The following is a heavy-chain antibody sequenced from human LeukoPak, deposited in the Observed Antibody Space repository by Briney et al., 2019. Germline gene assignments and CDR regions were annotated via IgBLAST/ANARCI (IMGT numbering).Heavy chain of an antibody. CDR1: GGTFSSYA. V-gene: IGHV1-69*13. J-gene: IGHJ6*02. D-gene: IGHD6-6*01. Sequence: ASVQVSCKASGGTFSSYAISWVRQAPGQGLEWMGGIIPIFGTANYAQKFQGRVTITADESTSTAYMELSSLRSEDTAVYYCARAEGSSSIVSMDYYYGMDVWGQGTTVTVSS. CDR2: IIPIFGTA. CDR3: ARAEGSSSIVSMDYYYGMDV.